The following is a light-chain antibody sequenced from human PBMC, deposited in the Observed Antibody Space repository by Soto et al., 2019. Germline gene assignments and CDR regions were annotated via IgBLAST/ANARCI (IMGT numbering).Light chain of an antibody. CDR1: SPNIGAGYD. Sequence: QSVLTQPASVSGAPGQRVTISCTGNSPNIGAGYDVHWYQQLPGTAPKLLIYGNNNRPSGVPDRFFGSKSGTSASLAITGLQAEDEAGYYCQSYDTSLSEVFGGGTKVTVL. V-gene: IGLV1-40*01. J-gene: IGLJ3*02. CDR2: GNN. CDR3: QSYDTSLSEV.